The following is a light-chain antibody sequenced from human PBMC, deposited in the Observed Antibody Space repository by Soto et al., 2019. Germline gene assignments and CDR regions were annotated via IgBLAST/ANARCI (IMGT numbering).Light chain of an antibody. CDR3: QQYDNEPQT. CDR2: SAS. V-gene: IGKV3-20*01. J-gene: IGKJ2*01. Sequence: EFVMTQSPATLSFTPGGAGTLSCRASQTVSRYLAWYQQKPGQTPRLLIYSASKRASGIPDRFSGSGSGTDFSLTISRLEPEDFAAYYCQQYDNEPQTYGQGTKVDIK. CDR1: QTVSRY.